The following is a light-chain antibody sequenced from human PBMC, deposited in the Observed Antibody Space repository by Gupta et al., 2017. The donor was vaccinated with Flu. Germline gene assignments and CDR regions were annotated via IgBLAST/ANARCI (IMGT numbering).Light chain of an antibody. CDR3: QSYDNSLSGYV. J-gene: IGLJ1*01. V-gene: IGLV1-40*01. CDR2: DTT. Sequence: QSVLPQPPSLAGAPGQRVTIPCTGGNSNLGAGHDVHWYQQLPGTAPKLLIYDTTYRHSGVPDRFSGSKSAASASLAITGLQAADEADYYCQSYDNSLSGYVFGTGTKVTVL. CDR1: NSNLGAGHD.